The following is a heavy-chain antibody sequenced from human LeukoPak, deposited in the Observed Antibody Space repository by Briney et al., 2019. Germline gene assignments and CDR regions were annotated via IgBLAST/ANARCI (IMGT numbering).Heavy chain of an antibody. CDR2: IYYSGST. CDR1: GYSITSAYY. Sequence: PSETLSLTCTVSGYSITSAYYWGWIRQPPGKGLEWIGSIYYSGSTYYNPSLKSRVTISVDTSKNQFSLKLSSVTAADTAVYYCARESAQGNYWGQGTLVTVSS. D-gene: IGHD6-13*01. J-gene: IGHJ4*02. V-gene: IGHV4-38-2*02. CDR3: ARESAQGNY.